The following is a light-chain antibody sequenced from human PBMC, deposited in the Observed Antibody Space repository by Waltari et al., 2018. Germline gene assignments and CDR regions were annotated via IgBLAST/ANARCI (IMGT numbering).Light chain of an antibody. CDR3: QKYGTLPAT. J-gene: IGKJ1*01. Sequence: EIVMTQSPATLSVSPGERATLSCRASQSVGRTLVWYQKKPGQAPRLLIYDATNRATGIPDRFSGSGSGTDFSLTISSLEPDDFAVYYCQKYGTLPATFGQGTKVEIK. V-gene: IGKV3D-15*01. CDR2: DAT. CDR1: QSVGRT.